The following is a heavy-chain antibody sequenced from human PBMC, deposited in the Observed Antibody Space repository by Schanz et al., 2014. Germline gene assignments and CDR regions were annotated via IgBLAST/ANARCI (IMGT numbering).Heavy chain of an antibody. J-gene: IGHJ4*02. CDR2: ISYHGSEK. D-gene: IGHD3-22*01. Sequence: QVHLVESGGGVVRPGGSLRLSCAASGFTFSFSGMQWVRQAPGKGLEWVAVISYHGSEKYYADSVKGRFTISRDNSKNTLYLQMNSLRTEDTAVYFCAKSYDTSGYSGFDYWGQGTLVTVSS. V-gene: IGHV3-30*18. CDR3: AKSYDTSGYSGFDY. CDR1: GFTFSFSG.